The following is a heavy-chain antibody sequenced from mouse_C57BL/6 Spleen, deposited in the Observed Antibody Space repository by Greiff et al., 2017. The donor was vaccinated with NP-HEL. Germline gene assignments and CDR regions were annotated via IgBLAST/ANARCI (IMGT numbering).Heavy chain of an antibody. V-gene: IGHV14-3*01. CDR3: ARVVATGYFDD. D-gene: IGHD1-1*01. Sequence: VQLLESVAELVRPGASVKLSCSASGFNITNTYMHWVMQRPEQGLVWIGRIVPANGNTNYAPKFQGPATITADTSTTTAYLQLSSLTSEDTAIYYYARVVATGYFDDWGTGTTVTVSS. CDR2: IVPANGNT. J-gene: IGHJ1*03. CDR1: GFNITNTY.